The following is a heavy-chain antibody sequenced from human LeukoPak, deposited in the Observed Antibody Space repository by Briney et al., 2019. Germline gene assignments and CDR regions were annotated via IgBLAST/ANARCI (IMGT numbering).Heavy chain of an antibody. D-gene: IGHD3-16*02. CDR2: INPSGGST. CDR1: GYTFTSYY. J-gene: IGHJ4*02. Sequence: ASVKVSCKASGYTFTSYYMHWVRQAPGQGLEWMGVINPSGGSTSYAQKFQGRVTMTRDTSTSTVYMELSSLRSEDTAVYYCARTITFGGVIVITSPRYYFDYWGQRTLVTVSS. CDR3: ARTITFGGVIVITSPRYYFDY. V-gene: IGHV1-46*01.